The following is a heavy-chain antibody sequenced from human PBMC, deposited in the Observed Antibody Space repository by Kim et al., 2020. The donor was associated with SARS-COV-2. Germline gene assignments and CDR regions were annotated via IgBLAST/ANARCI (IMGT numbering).Heavy chain of an antibody. J-gene: IGHJ6*02. Sequence: GGSLRLSCAASGFTFSSYAMSWVRQAPGKGLEWVSAISGSGGSTYYADSVKGRFTISRDNSKNTLYLQMNSLRAEDTAVYYCAKGHGSGLHYYYGMDVWGQGTTVTVSS. V-gene: IGHV3-23*01. CDR1: GFTFSSYA. CDR2: ISGSGGST. D-gene: IGHD3-10*01. CDR3: AKGHGSGLHYYYGMDV.